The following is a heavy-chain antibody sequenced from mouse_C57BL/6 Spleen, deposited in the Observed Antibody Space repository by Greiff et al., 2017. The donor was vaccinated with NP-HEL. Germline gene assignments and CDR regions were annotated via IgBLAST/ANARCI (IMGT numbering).Heavy chain of an antibody. J-gene: IGHJ1*03. D-gene: IGHD1-1*01. CDR1: GYTFTGYW. V-gene: IGHV1-9*01. CDR3: ARKEEYYGSSPHWYFDV. Sequence: VMLVESGAELMKPGASVKLSCKATGYTFTGYWIEWVKQRPGHGLEWIGEILPGSGSTNYNEKFKGKATFTADTSSNTAYMQLSSLTTEDSAIYYCARKEEYYGSSPHWYFDVWGTGTTVTVSS. CDR2: ILPGSGST.